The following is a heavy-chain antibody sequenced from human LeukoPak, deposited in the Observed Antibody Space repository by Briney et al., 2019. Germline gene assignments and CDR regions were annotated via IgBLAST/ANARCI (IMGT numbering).Heavy chain of an antibody. Sequence: SETLSLTCTVSGGSISSGGYYWSCIRQHPGRGLEWIGYVYYSGSTLYNPSLKSRLTIPVDTSKNQFSLKLTSVTVADTAVYYCARGMSGTYFGFDCWGQGTLVTVSS. CDR2: VYYSGST. J-gene: IGHJ4*02. V-gene: IGHV4-31*03. CDR3: ARGMSGTYFGFDC. D-gene: IGHD1-26*01. CDR1: GGSISSGGYY.